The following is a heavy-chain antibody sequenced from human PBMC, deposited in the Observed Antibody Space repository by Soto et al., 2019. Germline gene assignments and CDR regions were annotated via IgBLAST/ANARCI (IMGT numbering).Heavy chain of an antibody. J-gene: IGHJ3*02. Sequence: EMQLLESGGGLVQPGGSRRLSCVAFGFPFSIYAMSWVRQPQGKGLEWVSGISGSGGRTYYADSVKGRFTISRDNSNNTLSLQMHILRVEDTAVYFCAKGGYYSLFDIWGQGTMVTVSA. CDR1: GFPFSIYA. V-gene: IGHV3-23*01. CDR2: ISGSGGRT. CDR3: AKGGYYSLFDI. D-gene: IGHD3-16*01.